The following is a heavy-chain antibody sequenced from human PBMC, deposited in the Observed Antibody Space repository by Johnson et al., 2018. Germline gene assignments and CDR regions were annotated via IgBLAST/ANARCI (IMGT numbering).Heavy chain of an antibody. Sequence: VRLVQAGGGLIQPGGSLRLWCAASGFTFSSDSMSWVRQAPGLGLEWVSTISGSSGRKYYPDSVKGRFRISRDHSKNTLYLQRNSLRVEDTAVFYCAKSQRGIAVLLATYFQRWGQGTLVTVSS. CDR1: GFTFSSDS. J-gene: IGHJ1*01. V-gene: IGHV3-23*04. D-gene: IGHD6-19*01. CDR2: ISGSSGRK. CDR3: AKSQRGIAVLLATYFQR.